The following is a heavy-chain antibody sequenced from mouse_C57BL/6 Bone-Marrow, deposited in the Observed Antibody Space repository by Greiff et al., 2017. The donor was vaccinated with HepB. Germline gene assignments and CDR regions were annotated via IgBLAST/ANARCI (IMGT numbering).Heavy chain of an antibody. CDR2: IDPSDSYT. J-gene: IGHJ4*01. CDR1: GYTFTSYW. Sequence: QVQLQQPGAELVKPGASVKLSCKASGYTFTSYWMQWVKQRPGQGLEWIGEIDPSDSYTNYNQKFKGKATLTVDTSSSTAYMQLSSLTSEDSAVYYCASFNVLGSSYVWAMDYWGQGTSVTVSS. CDR3: ASFNVLGSSYVWAMDY. V-gene: IGHV1-50*01. D-gene: IGHD1-1*01.